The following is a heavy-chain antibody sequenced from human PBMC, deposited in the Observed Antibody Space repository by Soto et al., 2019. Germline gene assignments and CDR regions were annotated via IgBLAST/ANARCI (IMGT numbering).Heavy chain of an antibody. V-gene: IGHV5-51*01. CDR2: IYPGDSDT. D-gene: IGHD5-18*01. CDR3: ARATRGHSYGPRSYYYYGMDV. Sequence: GESLKISCKGSGYSFTSYWIGWVRQMPGKGLEWMGIIYPGDSDTRYSPSFQGQVTISADKSISTAYLQWSSLKASDTAMYYCARATRGHSYGPRSYYYYGMDVWGQGTTVTVSS. CDR1: GYSFTSYW. J-gene: IGHJ6*02.